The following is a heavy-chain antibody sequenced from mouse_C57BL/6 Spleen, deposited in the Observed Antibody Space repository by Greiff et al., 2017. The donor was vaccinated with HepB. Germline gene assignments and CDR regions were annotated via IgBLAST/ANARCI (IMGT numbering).Heavy chain of an antibody. D-gene: IGHD1-1*01. CDR3: ARSDYYGSSHLDY. V-gene: IGHV1-20*01. CDR2: INPYNGDT. Sequence: EVQLQQSGPELVKPGDSVKISCKASGYSFTGYFMNWVMQSHGKSLEWIGRINPYNGDTFYNQKFKGKATLTVDKSSSTAHMELRSLTSEDSAVYYCARSDYYGSSHLDYWGQGTTLTVSS. J-gene: IGHJ2*01. CDR1: GYSFTGYF.